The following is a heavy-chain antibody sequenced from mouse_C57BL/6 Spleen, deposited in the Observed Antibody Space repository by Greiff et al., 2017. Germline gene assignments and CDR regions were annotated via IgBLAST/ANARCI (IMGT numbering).Heavy chain of an antibody. CDR2: IRSGSSTI. CDR1: GFTFSDYG. V-gene: IGHV5-17*01. J-gene: IGHJ3*01. D-gene: IGHD2-4*01. Sequence: EVMLVESGGGLVKPGGSLKLSCAASGFTFSDYGMHWVRQAPEKGLEWVAYIRSGSSTIYYADTVKGRFTISRDNAKNTLFLQMTSLRSEDTAMYYCARPDYDYGAWFAYWGQGTLVTVSA. CDR3: ARPDYDYGAWFAY.